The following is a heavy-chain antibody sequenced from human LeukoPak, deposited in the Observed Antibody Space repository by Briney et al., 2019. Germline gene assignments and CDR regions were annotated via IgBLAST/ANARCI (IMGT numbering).Heavy chain of an antibody. J-gene: IGHJ5*02. CDR2: INHIGST. Sequence: SETLSLTCAVYGGSLSNYYWSWIRQPPGKGLEWIGEINHIGSTKFNPSLKSRVTILVDMSKSQFSLELRSVTAADTAVYYCARGPASGSDFAWFDPWGQGTLVTVSS. D-gene: IGHD3-10*01. CDR3: ARGPASGSDFAWFDP. CDR1: GGSLSNYY. V-gene: IGHV4-34*01.